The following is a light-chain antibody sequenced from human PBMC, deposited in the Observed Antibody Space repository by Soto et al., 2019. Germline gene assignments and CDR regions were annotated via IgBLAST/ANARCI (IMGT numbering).Light chain of an antibody. CDR3: QQYYSTPLT. J-gene: IGKJ4*01. V-gene: IGKV4-1*01. CDR1: QSVLYSSNNKNY. Sequence: QPPDSLAVSLGERATINCKSSQSVLYSSNNKNYLAWYQQKPGQPPKLLIYWASTRESGVPDRFSGSGSGTDFTLTISSLQAEDVAVYYCQQYYSTPLTFGGGTKVDI. CDR2: WAS.